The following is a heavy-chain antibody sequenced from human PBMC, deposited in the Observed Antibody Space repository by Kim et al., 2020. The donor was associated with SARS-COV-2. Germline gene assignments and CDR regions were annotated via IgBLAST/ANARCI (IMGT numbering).Heavy chain of an antibody. Sequence: GGSLRLSCEASGFTLSEKGMHWVRQAPGKGLEWVAVISFDGSNIHYGASVKGRFTISRDNSKSTVYLQMDSLRAEDTAVYYCAKDRGASYVGYSLFMDHWGQGTLVTVSS. V-gene: IGHV3-30*18. CDR1: GFTLSEKG. D-gene: IGHD5-18*01. J-gene: IGHJ4*02. CDR3: AKDRGASYVGYSLFMDH. CDR2: ISFDGSNI.